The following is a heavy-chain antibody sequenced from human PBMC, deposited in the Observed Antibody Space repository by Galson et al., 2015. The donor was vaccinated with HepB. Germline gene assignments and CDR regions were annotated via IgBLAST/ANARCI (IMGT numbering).Heavy chain of an antibody. CDR2: ISAYNGNT. J-gene: IGHJ3*02. Sequence: SVKVSCKASGYTFTSYGISWVRQAPGQGLEWMGWISAYNGNTNYAQKLQGRVTMTTDTSTSTAYMELRSLRSDDTAVYYCARASYDSSGYYHDAFDIWGQGTMVTVSS. D-gene: IGHD3-22*01. CDR3: ARASYDSSGYYHDAFDI. V-gene: IGHV1-18*01. CDR1: GYTFTSYG.